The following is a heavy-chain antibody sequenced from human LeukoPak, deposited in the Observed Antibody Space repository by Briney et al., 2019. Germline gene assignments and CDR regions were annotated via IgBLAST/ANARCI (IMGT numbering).Heavy chain of an antibody. CDR3: ARLNARLMCSSSWYSSRYYYGMDV. CDR1: GGSISSYH. D-gene: IGHD6-13*01. CDR2: IYYSGRT. Sequence: SETLSLTCSVSGGSISSYHWSWLPHPPGKGLVCIGYIYYSGRTHQNPPLKSRVTISVDTPKKQFSLKLSSVTAADPAVYYCARLNARLMCSSSWYSSRYYYGMDVWGQGTTVTVSS. V-gene: IGHV4-59*08. J-gene: IGHJ6*02.